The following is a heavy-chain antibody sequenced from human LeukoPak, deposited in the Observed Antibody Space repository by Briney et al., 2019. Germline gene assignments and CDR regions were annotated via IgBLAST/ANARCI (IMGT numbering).Heavy chain of an antibody. CDR3: ARPQGRSAPWFDP. CDR1: GYTFTGYY. D-gene: IGHD4-17*01. J-gene: IGHJ5*02. CDR2: INPNSGGT. V-gene: IGHV1-2*02. Sequence: GASVKVSCKASGYTFTGYYMHWVRQAPGQGLEWMGWINPNSGGTNCAQKFQGRVTMTRDTSISTAYMELSRLRSDDTAVYYCARPQGRSAPWFDPWGQGTLVTVSS.